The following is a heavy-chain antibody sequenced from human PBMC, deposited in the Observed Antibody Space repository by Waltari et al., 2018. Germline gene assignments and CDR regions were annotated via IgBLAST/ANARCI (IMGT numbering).Heavy chain of an antibody. D-gene: IGHD2-15*01. CDR1: GFNVNTHY. CDR2: IYSGGIT. Sequence: QPGGSLRLSCAASGFNVNTHYMSWVRQALGKGLEWISVIYSGGITYYADSVKGRFTISRDSYRNTLSLQMISLRAEDTAVYYCARAESGGMFDYYYGMDVWGQGTTVTVSS. J-gene: IGHJ6*02. CDR3: ARAESGGMFDYYYGMDV. V-gene: IGHV3-53*01.